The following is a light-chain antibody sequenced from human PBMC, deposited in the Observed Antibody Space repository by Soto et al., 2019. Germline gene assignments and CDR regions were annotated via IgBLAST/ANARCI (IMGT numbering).Light chain of an antibody. V-gene: IGLV2-14*03. J-gene: IGLJ1*01. CDR2: DVS. CDR1: SSDVGGNKY. Sequence: QSALTQPASVSGSPGQSNTLSCTGTSSDVGGNKYVSWYQHYPGKAPKLMICDVSNRPSGVSNRFSGSKSGNTASLTISGLQAEDEADYYCSAFTGTTYVFGTGTKVTVL. CDR3: SAFTGTTYV.